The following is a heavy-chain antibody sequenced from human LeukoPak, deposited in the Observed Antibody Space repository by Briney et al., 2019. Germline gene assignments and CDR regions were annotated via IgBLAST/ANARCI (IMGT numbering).Heavy chain of an antibody. V-gene: IGHV3-23*01. Sequence: GGSLRLSCAASGFTFSSYAMSWVRQAPGKGLEWVSAISGSGDSTSYADSVKGQFTISRDNSKNTLYLQMNSLRAEDTAVYYCAKDRGASQYSYGSNWFDPWGQGTLVTVSS. CDR2: ISGSGDST. CDR3: AKDRGASQYSYGSNWFDP. CDR1: GFTFSSYA. D-gene: IGHD5-18*01. J-gene: IGHJ5*02.